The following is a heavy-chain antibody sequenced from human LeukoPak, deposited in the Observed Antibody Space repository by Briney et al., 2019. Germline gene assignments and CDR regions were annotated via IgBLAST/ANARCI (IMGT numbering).Heavy chain of an antibody. CDR1: GYSFTSYW. D-gene: IGHD5-24*01. J-gene: IGHJ4*02. Sequence: GGSPKISCKGSGYSFTSYWIGWVRQMPGKGGEGMGIFYPGVSDSRYSPSFQGQVTISAAKSISTAYLQWSSLKASDTAMYYCARGRGDGYGDYFAYWGQGTLVTVSS. CDR3: ARGRGDGYGDYFAY. CDR2: FYPGVSDS. V-gene: IGHV5-51*01.